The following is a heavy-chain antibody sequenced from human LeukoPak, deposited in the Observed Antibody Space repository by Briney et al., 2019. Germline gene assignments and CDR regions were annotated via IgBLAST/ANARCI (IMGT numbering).Heavy chain of an antibody. Sequence: GGSLRLSCVASGFIFSTYGMGWVRQAPGKGLEWVSYISSSGSTIYYADSVKGRFTISRDNAKNSLYLQMNSLRAEDTAVYYCARDSIVGAIFDYWGQGTPVTVSS. V-gene: IGHV3-48*04. D-gene: IGHD1-26*01. CDR1: GFIFSTYG. J-gene: IGHJ4*02. CDR2: ISSSGSTI. CDR3: ARDSIVGAIFDY.